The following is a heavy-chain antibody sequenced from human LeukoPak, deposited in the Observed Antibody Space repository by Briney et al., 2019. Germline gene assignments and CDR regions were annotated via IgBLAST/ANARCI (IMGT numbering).Heavy chain of an antibody. J-gene: IGHJ4*02. CDR3: ARDSWSAFDY. CDR2: IKPDGSEK. V-gene: IGHV3-7*01. CDR1: GFTFSSFE. D-gene: IGHD3-3*01. Sequence: GGSLRLSCTASGFTFSSFEMNWVRQAPGKGPEGVATIKPDGSEKYYMDSVKGRFTISRDNAKNSLYLEMNSLRAEDTAVYYCARDSWSAFDYWGQGALVTVSS.